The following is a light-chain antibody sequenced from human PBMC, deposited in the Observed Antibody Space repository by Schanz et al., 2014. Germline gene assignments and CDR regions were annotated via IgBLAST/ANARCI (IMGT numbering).Light chain of an antibody. J-gene: IGKJ1*01. Sequence: EIVLTQSPGTLSLSPGDRATLSCRASQSVSSIDLAWYQQKPGQAPNVLIYGASRRATGIPDRFSGSGFGTEFTLTISSLQSEDLAVYYCQQYNNWPRTFGQGTKVEIK. V-gene: IGKV3-15*01. CDR3: QQYNNWPRT. CDR1: QSVSSID. CDR2: GAS.